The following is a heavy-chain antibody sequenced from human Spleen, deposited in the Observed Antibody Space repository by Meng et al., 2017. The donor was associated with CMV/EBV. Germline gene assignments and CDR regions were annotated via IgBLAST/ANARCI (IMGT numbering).Heavy chain of an antibody. CDR2: IDNNDGRST. CDR1: GFTVRNYW. J-gene: IGHJ4*02. CDR3: AKLALYSTDY. V-gene: IGHV3-74*02. Sequence: GQLVESGGGVVQPGRSLRLSCAVSGFTVRNYWMHWVRQRSGKGLEWVSRIDNNDGRSTSYADSVRGRFTISRDNAKNTLYLQMDSLRAEDTAVYYCAKLALYSTDYWGQGTLVTVS. D-gene: IGHD2-15*01.